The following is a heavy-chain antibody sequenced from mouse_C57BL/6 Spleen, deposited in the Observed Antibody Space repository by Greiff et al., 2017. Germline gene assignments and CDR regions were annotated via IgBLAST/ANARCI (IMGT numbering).Heavy chain of an antibody. D-gene: IGHD1-1*01. CDR2: IDPSDSYT. Sequence: QVQLQQPGAELVKPGASVKLSCKASGYTFTSYWMQWVKQRPGQGLEWIGEIDPSDSYTNYNQKFKGKATLTVDTSSSTAYMQLSSLTSEDSAVYYCARGSSPSMDYWGQGTSVTVSS. CDR3: ARGSSPSMDY. CDR1: GYTFTSYW. V-gene: IGHV1-50*01. J-gene: IGHJ4*01.